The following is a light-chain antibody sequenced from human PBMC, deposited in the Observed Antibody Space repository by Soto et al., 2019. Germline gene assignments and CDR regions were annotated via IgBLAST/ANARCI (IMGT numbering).Light chain of an antibody. CDR2: PAS. CDR1: QGISNY. J-gene: IGKJ1*01. CDR3: QQYNAAPWP. Sequence: DIQMTQSPSSLSASVGDRVTITCRASQGISNYLAWYQQKPGKVPQLLIYPASTLQSGVPSRFSGSRSGTDYTLTISSLQPKDLATYYCQQYNAAPWPFGTGNKEEIK. V-gene: IGKV1-27*01.